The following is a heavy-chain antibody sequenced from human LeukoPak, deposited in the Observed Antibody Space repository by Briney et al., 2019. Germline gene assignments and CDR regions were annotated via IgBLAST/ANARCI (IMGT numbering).Heavy chain of an antibody. CDR2: ISISSSSV. J-gene: IGHJ4*02. Sequence: GGSLRLSCAASGFTFSSHAMNWVRQAPGKGLEWVSYISISSSSVYYADSVKGRFTISRDNSKNTLYLQMNSLRAEDTAVYYCAKARGATICDYWGQGTLVTASS. CDR1: GFTFSSHA. V-gene: IGHV3-48*01. D-gene: IGHD5-12*01. CDR3: AKARGATICDY.